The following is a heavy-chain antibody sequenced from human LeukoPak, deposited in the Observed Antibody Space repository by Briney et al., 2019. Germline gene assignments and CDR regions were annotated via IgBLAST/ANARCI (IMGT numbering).Heavy chain of an antibody. CDR1: GYTFTGYY. J-gene: IGHJ4*02. CDR3: ARVGIVGATGVSYYFDY. Sequence: ASVKVSCKASGYTFTGYYMHWVRQAPGQGLEWMGRINPNSGGTNYAQKLQGRVTMTTDTSTSTAYMELRSLRSDDTAVYYCARVGIVGATGVSYYFDYWGQGTLVTVSS. D-gene: IGHD1-26*01. V-gene: IGHV1-2*06. CDR2: INPNSGGT.